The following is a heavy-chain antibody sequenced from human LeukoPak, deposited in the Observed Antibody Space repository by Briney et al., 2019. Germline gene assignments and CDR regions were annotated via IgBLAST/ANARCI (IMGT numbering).Heavy chain of an antibody. V-gene: IGHV4-4*07. Sequence: SETLSLTCTVSGGSISSYYWSWIRQPAGKGLEWIGRIYTSGSTNYNPSLKSRVTMSVDTSKNQFSLKLSSVTAADTAVYYCARDSGSYSHDAFDIWGQGTMVTVSS. D-gene: IGHD1-26*01. CDR3: ARDSGSYSHDAFDI. J-gene: IGHJ3*02. CDR1: GGSISSYY. CDR2: IYTSGST.